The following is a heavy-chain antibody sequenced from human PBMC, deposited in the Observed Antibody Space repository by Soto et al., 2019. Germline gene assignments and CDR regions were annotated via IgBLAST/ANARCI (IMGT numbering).Heavy chain of an antibody. Sequence: SETLSLTCTVSGGSIISGGYCLSCIRQHPWNGLELIGYIYYSGSTYYNPSLKSRVTISVDTSKNQFSLKLSSVTAADTAVYYCARDSKTTVTTIFYYYYGMDVWGQGTTVTVSS. V-gene: IGHV4-31*03. CDR3: ARDSKTTVTTIFYYYYGMDV. J-gene: IGHJ6*02. CDR2: IYYSGST. CDR1: GGSIISGGYC. D-gene: IGHD4-4*01.